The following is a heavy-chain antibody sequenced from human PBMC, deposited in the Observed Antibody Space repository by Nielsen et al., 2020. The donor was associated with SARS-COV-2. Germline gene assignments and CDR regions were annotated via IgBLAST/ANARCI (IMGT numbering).Heavy chain of an antibody. CDR1: GFTFSSYA. D-gene: IGHD3-10*01. V-gene: IGHV3-30-3*01. Sequence: GESLKISCAASGFTFSSYAMHWVSQAPGKGLEWVAVISYDGSNKYYADSVKGRFTISRDNSKNTLYLQMNSLRAEDTAVYYCARDQESEGMDVWGQGTTVTVSS. J-gene: IGHJ6*02. CDR3: ARDQESEGMDV. CDR2: ISYDGSNK.